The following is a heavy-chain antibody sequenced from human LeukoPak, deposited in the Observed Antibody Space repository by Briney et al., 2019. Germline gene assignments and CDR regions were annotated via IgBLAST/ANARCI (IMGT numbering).Heavy chain of an antibody. J-gene: IGHJ6*02. CDR3: ARDFYYYGSGSYYPSSSYGMDV. CDR2: INPNSGGT. V-gene: IGHV1-2*02. Sequence: ASVKVSCKSSGYKFIDYYMHWVRQAPGQGLEWMGWINPNSGGTNYAQKFQGRVTMTRDTFISTAYMELSRLRSDDTAVYYCARDFYYYGSGSYYPSSSYGMDVWGQGTTVTVSS. CDR1: GYKFIDYY. D-gene: IGHD3-10*01.